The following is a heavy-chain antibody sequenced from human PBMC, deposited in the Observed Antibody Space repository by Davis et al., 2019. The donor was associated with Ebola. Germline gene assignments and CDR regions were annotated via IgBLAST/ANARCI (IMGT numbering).Heavy chain of an antibody. CDR2: MSPNSGNT. V-gene: IGHV1-8*02. Sequence: ASVKVSCKASGGTFSSYAISWVRQAPGQGLEWMGWMSPNSGNTGYAQKFQGRVTMTRNTSISTAYMELSSLRSEDTAVYYCARRIAARPNWFDPWGQGTLVTVSS. CDR1: GGTFSSYA. D-gene: IGHD6-6*01. CDR3: ARRIAARPNWFDP. J-gene: IGHJ5*02.